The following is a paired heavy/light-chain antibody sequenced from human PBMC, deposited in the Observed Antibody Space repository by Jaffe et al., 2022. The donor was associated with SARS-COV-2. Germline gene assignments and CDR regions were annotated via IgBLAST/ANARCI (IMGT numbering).Light chain of an antibody. CDR2: RDT. CDR3: QVWHSSTV. J-gene: IGLJ2*01. CDR1: NIGGKN. Sequence: SYELTQPLSVSVALGQTATVTCGGNNIGGKNVHWYQQKPGQAPVLVIYRDTNRPSGIPERFSGSKSGDTATLTISGAQAGDEADYYCQVWHSSTVFGGGTKLTVL. V-gene: IGLV3-9*01.
Heavy chain of an antibody. Sequence: EVQLLESGGGLVQPGGSLRLSCIASGFTFTNCAMTWVRQTPGKGLEWVSSISGSGGGTYNSDSVEGRFTISRDNSKNTLYLQMNSLRAEDTAIYFCAKSMTTVTNFYYYAMDVWGQGTTVTVTS. J-gene: IGHJ6*02. CDR2: ISGSGGGT. CDR3: AKSMTTVTNFYYYAMDV. D-gene: IGHD4-17*01. CDR1: GFTFTNCA. V-gene: IGHV3-23*01.